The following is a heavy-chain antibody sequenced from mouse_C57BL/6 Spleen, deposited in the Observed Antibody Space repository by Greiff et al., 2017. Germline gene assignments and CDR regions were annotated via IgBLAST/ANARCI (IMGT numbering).Heavy chain of an antibody. CDR3: VRDYCNYYFDY. V-gene: IGHV10-1*01. CDR2: IRSKSNNYAT. Sequence: EVQGVESGGGLVQPKGSLKLSCAASGFSFNTYAMNWVRQAPGKGLEWVARIRSKSNNYATYYADSVKDRFTISRDDSESMLYLQMNNLKTEDTAMYYCVRDYCNYYFDYWGQGTTLTVSS. D-gene: IGHD2-1*01. CDR1: GFSFNTYA. J-gene: IGHJ2*01.